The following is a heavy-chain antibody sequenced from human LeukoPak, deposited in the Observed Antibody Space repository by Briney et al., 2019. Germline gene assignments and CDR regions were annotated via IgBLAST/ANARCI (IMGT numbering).Heavy chain of an antibody. V-gene: IGHV4-39*01. J-gene: IGHJ4*02. CDR3: ARRGAARRGDFDY. CDR1: GGSISSSSYY. CDR2: IYYSGST. D-gene: IGHD6-6*01. Sequence: SQTLSLTCTVSGGSISSSSYYWGWIRQPPGKGLEWIGSIYYSGSTYYNPSLKSRFTISVDTSKHQFSLKLSSVTAADTAVYYCARRGAARRGDFDYWGQGTLVTVSS.